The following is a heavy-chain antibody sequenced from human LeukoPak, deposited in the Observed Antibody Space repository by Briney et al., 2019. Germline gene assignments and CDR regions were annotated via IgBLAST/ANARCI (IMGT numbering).Heavy chain of an antibody. Sequence: GGSLRLSCAASGFTFSSYAMSWVRQAPARGLEWVSSTRGGGETFYADSVKGRCTLSRDDSRNTVYLQLNNLSVEDTAVYYCAKANWVSNADAVWWGQGTLVTVSS. V-gene: IGHV3-23*01. D-gene: IGHD2-2*01. J-gene: IGHJ4*02. CDR3: AKANWVSNADAVW. CDR1: GFTFSSYA. CDR2: TRGGGET.